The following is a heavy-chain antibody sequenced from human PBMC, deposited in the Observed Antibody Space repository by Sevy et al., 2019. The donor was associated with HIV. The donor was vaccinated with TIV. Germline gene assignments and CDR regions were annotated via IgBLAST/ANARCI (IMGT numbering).Heavy chain of an antibody. Sequence: SETLSLTCAVSGYSISSGYYWGWIRQPPGKGLEWIGSIYHSGSTYYNPSLKSRVTISVDTSKNQFSLKLSSVTAADTAVYYCGRQRPYYYDSSGYYYVGAFDIWGQGTMVTVSS. V-gene: IGHV4-38-2*01. CDR3: GRQRPYYYDSSGYYYVGAFDI. CDR2: IYHSGST. D-gene: IGHD3-22*01. J-gene: IGHJ3*02. CDR1: GYSISSGYY.